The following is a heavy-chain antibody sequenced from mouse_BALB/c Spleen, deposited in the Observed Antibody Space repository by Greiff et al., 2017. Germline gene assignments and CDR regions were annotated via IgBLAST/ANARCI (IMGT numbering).Heavy chain of an antibody. CDR3: DRYDYDVAY. CDR1: GFTIKDTN. V-gene: IGHV14-3*02. CDR2: IDPANGNT. D-gene: IGHD2-4*01. Sequence: QSGAELVKPGASVKLSCTASGFTIKDTNMHWGKQRPEQGLEWIGRIDPANGNTKYDPKFKGKATITADTASNTPSIQLSNLTSVDYAVYYCDRYDYDVAYWGQGTLVTVSA. J-gene: IGHJ3*01.